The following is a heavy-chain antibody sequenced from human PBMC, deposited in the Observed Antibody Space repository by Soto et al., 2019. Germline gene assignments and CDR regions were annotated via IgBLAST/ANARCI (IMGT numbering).Heavy chain of an antibody. V-gene: IGHV3-9*01. CDR1: GFTFDDYA. CDR3: AKDIAVVVAAAGPFDY. J-gene: IGHJ4*02. Sequence: EVQLVESGGGLVQPGRSLRLSCAASGFTFDDYAMHWVRQAPGKGLEWVSGISWNSGSIGYADSVKGRFTSSRDNAKNSLYLQMNSLRAEDTALYYCAKDIAVVVAAAGPFDYWGQGTLVTVSS. D-gene: IGHD2-15*01. CDR2: ISWNSGSI.